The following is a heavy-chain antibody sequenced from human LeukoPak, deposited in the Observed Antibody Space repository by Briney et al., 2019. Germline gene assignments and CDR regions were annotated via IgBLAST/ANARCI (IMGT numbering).Heavy chain of an antibody. D-gene: IGHD3-3*01. CDR3: AKGMYYDFWSGYGSFAFDI. CDR1: GFTFSSYA. V-gene: IGHV3-23*01. CDR2: ISGSGGST. J-gene: IGHJ3*02. Sequence: PGGSLRLSCAASGFTFSSYAMSWVRQAPGKGLEWVSAISGSGGSTYYADSVKGRFTISRDNSKNTLYLQMNSLRAEDTAVYYCAKGMYYDFWSGYGSFAFDIWGQGTMVTVSS.